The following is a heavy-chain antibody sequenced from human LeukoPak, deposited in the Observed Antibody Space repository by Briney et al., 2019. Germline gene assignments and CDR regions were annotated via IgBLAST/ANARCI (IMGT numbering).Heavy chain of an antibody. CDR2: INHSGST. CDR1: GGSFSGYY. J-gene: IGHJ4*02. V-gene: IGHV4-34*01. Sequence: SETLSLTCAVYGGSFSGYYWNWIRQPPEKGLEWIGEINHSGSTNYNPSLKSRVTISVDTSKNQFSLKLSSVTAADTAVYYCAGDTAVVHFDYWGQGTLVTVSS. CDR3: AGDTAVVHFDY. D-gene: IGHD5-18*01.